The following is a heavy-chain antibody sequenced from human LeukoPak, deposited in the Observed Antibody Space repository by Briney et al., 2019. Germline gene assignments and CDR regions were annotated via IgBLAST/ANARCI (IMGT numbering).Heavy chain of an antibody. D-gene: IGHD1-26*01. J-gene: IGHJ5*02. V-gene: IGHV4-59*08. CDR2: IYYIGSA. Sequence: SETLSLTCTVSGGSINSYYGSWIRQPPGKGLEWIGHIYYIGSAKYNPSLKSRVTISVDTSKNQFSLKLSSVTAADTAVYYCARHRVLYSSPAPFDPWGQGTLVTVSS. CDR3: ARHRVLYSSPAPFDP. CDR1: GGSINSYY.